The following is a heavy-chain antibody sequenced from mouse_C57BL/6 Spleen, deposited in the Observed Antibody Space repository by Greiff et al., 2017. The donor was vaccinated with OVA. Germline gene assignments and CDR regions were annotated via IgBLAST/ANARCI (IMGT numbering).Heavy chain of an antibody. CDR3: ARGRITTVAPLAY. V-gene: IGHV1-55*01. Sequence: QVQLQQSGAELVKPGASVKMSCKASGYTFTSYWITWVKQRPGQGLEWIGDIYPGSGSTNYNEKFKSKATLTVDTSSSTAYMQLSSLTSEDSAVYYCARGRITTVAPLAYWGQGTLVTVSA. J-gene: IGHJ3*01. CDR2: IYPGSGST. CDR1: GYTFTSYW. D-gene: IGHD1-1*01.